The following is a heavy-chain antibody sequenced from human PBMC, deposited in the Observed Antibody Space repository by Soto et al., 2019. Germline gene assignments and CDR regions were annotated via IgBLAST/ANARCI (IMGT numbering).Heavy chain of an antibody. CDR1: GFTVSSNY. D-gene: IGHD6-6*01. Sequence: GGSLSLSCAASGFTVSSNYMSWVRQAPGKGLEWVSVIYSGGSTYYADSVKGRFTISRDNSKNTLYLQMNSLRAEDTAVYYCASQGGSSRSDYYYYGMDVWGQGTTVTVSS. J-gene: IGHJ6*02. CDR3: ASQGGSSRSDYYYYGMDV. V-gene: IGHV3-66*01. CDR2: IYSGGST.